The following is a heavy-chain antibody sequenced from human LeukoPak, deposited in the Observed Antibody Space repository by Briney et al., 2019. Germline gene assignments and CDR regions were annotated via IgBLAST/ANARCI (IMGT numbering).Heavy chain of an antibody. V-gene: IGHV4-38-2*02. CDR1: GYSISSGYY. J-gene: IGHJ4*02. CDR3: ARVGYYDSSFDY. D-gene: IGHD3-22*01. CDR2: IYHSGST. Sequence: SETLSLTCTVSGYSISSGYYWGWIRQPPGKGLEWIGSIYHSGSTYYDPSLKSRVTISVDTSKNQFSLKLSSVTAADTAVYYCARVGYYDSSFDYWGQGTLVTVSS.